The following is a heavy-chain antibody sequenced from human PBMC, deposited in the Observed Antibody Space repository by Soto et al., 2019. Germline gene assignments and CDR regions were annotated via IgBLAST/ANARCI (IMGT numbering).Heavy chain of an antibody. CDR1: GFTFISYG. Sequence: PGGSLRLSGAASGFTFISYGMHWVRRAPGKGLEWVAGVSYDGSDKLYADSVKARFTISRDSSKNKVYVQMNGLRVEDTAVYYCAKSKDYGDFTWFDPWGQGTLVTVSS. CDR3: AKSKDYGDFTWFDP. V-gene: IGHV3-30*18. J-gene: IGHJ5*02. CDR2: VSYDGSDK. D-gene: IGHD4-17*01.